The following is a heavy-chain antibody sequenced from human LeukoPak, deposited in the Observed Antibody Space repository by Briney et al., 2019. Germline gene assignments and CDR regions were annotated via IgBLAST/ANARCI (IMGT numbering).Heavy chain of an antibody. V-gene: IGHV3-23*01. Sequence: GGSLRLSCAASGFPFSSYAMTWVRQAPGKGVEGVSGLISSGGSTFYADSVKGRFTISRDNSKNTLYLEMNSLRAEDTAVYFCAKDRDSDFLSGYYDYWGQGTLVTVSS. CDR2: LISSGGST. J-gene: IGHJ4*02. CDR1: GFPFSSYA. CDR3: AKDRDSDFLSGYYDY. D-gene: IGHD3-3*01.